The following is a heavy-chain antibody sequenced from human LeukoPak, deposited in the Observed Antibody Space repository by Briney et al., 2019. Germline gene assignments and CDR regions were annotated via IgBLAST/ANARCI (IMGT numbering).Heavy chain of an antibody. CDR2: IKPDGSEK. CDR3: ARGDFWSGYYVGYFDY. Sequence: GGSLRLSCPASGFTFSNSWMAWVRQAPGKGLEWVANIKPDGSEKYYVDSVKGRFTISRDNSKNTLYLQMNSLRAEDTAVYYCARGDFWSGYYVGYFDYWGQGTLVTVSS. J-gene: IGHJ4*02. CDR1: GFTFSNSW. D-gene: IGHD3-3*01. V-gene: IGHV3-7*01.